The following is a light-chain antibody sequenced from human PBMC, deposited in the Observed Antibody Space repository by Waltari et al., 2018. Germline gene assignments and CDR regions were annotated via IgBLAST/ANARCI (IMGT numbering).Light chain of an antibody. Sequence: DIQMTQSPSTLSASVGDRVTITCRASQSISNWLAWYQQKPGKAPKVLIYGASSLESRVPSRFSGSGSETEFTLTISSLQPDDFATYYCQQYNDYSTWAFGQGTKVEIK. CDR3: QQYNDYSTWA. J-gene: IGKJ1*01. CDR1: QSISNW. CDR2: GAS. V-gene: IGKV1-5*03.